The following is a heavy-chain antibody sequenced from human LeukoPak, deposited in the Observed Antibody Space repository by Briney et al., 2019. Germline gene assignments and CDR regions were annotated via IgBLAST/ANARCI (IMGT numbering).Heavy chain of an antibody. CDR1: GGSISSYY. CDR3: ARAGLNYDNSGYYFGDDAFDT. CDR2: IYYSGST. D-gene: IGHD3-22*01. V-gene: IGHV4-59*01. Sequence: SETLSLTCTVSGGSISSYYWSWIRQPPGKGLEWIGYIYYSGSTNYNPSLKSRVTISVDTSKNQFSLKLSSVIAADTAVYYCARAGLNYDNSGYYFGDDAFDTWGQGTMVTVSS. J-gene: IGHJ3*02.